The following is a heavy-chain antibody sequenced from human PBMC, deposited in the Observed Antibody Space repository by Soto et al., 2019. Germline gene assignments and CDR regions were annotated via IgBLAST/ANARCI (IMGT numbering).Heavy chain of an antibody. CDR2: ISWNSGSI. V-gene: IGHV3-9*01. J-gene: IGHJ6*02. Sequence: PGGSLRLSCAASGFTFDDYAMHWVRQAPGKGLEWVSGISWNSGSIGYADSVKGRFTISRDNAKNSLYLQMNSLRAEDTALYYCAKETRRGGYDFWSGYYTDLVGYGMDVWGQGTTVTVSS. CDR3: AKETRRGGYDFWSGYYTDLVGYGMDV. D-gene: IGHD3-3*01. CDR1: GFTFDDYA.